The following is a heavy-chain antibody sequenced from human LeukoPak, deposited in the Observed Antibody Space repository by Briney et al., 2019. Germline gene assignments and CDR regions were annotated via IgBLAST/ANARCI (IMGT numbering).Heavy chain of an antibody. Sequence: GGSLRLSCAASGFTFSDYYMSWIRQAPGKGLEWVSYISSSGSTIYYADSVEGRFTISRDNAKNSLYLQMNSLRAEDTAVYYCATRWLLWRTSNFDYWGQGTLVTVSS. CDR3: ATRWLLWRTSNFDY. CDR1: GFTFSDYY. V-gene: IGHV3-11*01. D-gene: IGHD3-3*01. CDR2: ISSSGSTI. J-gene: IGHJ4*02.